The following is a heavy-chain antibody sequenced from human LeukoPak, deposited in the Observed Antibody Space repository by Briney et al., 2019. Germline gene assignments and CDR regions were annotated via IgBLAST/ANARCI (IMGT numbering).Heavy chain of an antibody. CDR2: INHSGIT. D-gene: IGHD2-2*02. J-gene: IGHJ4*02. Sequence: SETLSLTCAVYGGSFSGYFWSWVRQPPGKGLEWIGEINHSGITKYHPSLKTRVTISVDTSRSQYSLSLGSVTAADTAVYYCARRYCSSTTCYTAFDYWGQGTLVTVSS. V-gene: IGHV4-34*01. CDR1: GGSFSGYF. CDR3: ARRYCSSTTCYTAFDY.